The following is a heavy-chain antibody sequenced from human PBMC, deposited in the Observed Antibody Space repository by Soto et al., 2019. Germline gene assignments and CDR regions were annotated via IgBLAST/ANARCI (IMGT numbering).Heavy chain of an antibody. D-gene: IGHD3-16*02. CDR3: AREGPFMITFGGVIAPGFDY. Sequence: GGSLRLSCAASGFTFSSYWMSWVRQAPGKGLEWVANIKQDGSEKYYVDSVKGRFTISRDNAKNSLYLQMNSLRAEDTAVYYWAREGPFMITFGGVIAPGFDYWGQGTLVTVSS. V-gene: IGHV3-7*01. CDR2: IKQDGSEK. CDR1: GFTFSSYW. J-gene: IGHJ4*02.